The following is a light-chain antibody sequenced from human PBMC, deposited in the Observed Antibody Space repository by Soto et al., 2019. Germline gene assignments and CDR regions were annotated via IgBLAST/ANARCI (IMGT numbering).Light chain of an antibody. CDR2: EVS. V-gene: IGLV2-14*01. J-gene: IGLJ1*01. CDR1: SSDVGGYNY. Sequence: QSVLTQPASVSGSPGQSITISCTGTSSDVGGYNYVSWYQQHPGKAPKLMIYEVSNRPSGVSNRFSGSKSGNTASLTISGVQAEDEADYYCSSYTSSSPLDVFGTGTKLTVL. CDR3: SSYTSSSPLDV.